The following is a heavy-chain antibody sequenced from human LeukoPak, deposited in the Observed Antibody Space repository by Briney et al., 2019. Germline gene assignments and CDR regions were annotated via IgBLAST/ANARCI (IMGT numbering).Heavy chain of an antibody. V-gene: IGHV3-43*02. D-gene: IGHD3-10*01. J-gene: IGHJ3*02. CDR3: TKNGGYSDAFDI. CDR2: ISGDGGRT. Sequence: GGSLRLSCAASGFIFDDYAMHWVRQAPGKGLEWVSLISGDGGRTYYTDSVKGRFTISRDNSIHSLYLQMNSLRTEDTALYYCTKNGGYSDAFDIWGQGTMVTVTS. CDR1: GFIFDDYA.